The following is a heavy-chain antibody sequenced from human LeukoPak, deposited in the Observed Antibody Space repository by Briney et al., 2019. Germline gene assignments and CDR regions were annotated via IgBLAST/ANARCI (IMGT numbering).Heavy chain of an antibody. J-gene: IGHJ5*01. CDR1: RVSISTYY. CDR3: ARGRPDHQTSAYWDT. Sequence: SETLSLTCTISRVSISTYYWSWIPQTPGTTLGWSGNIHYTGRTRYNPSLESRVTMSPDPSKNAFSMRLTSMTAADSAVYYCARGRPDHQTSAYWDTWGHGILGTVSS. V-gene: IGHV4-59*13. CDR2: IHYTGRT. D-gene: IGHD3-22*01.